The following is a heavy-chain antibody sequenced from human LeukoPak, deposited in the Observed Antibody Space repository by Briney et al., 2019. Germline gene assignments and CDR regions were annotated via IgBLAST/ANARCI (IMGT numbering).Heavy chain of an antibody. CDR1: GGSFSGYY. CDR2: INHSGST. J-gene: IGHJ3*02. D-gene: IGHD6-19*01. V-gene: IGHV4-34*01. Sequence: SESLSLTCAVYGGSFSGYYWSWIRQPPGKGLEWIGEINHSGSTNYNPSLKSRVTISVDTSKNQFSLKLSSVTAADTAVYYCAREQWLNDAFDIWGQGTMVTVSS. CDR3: AREQWLNDAFDI.